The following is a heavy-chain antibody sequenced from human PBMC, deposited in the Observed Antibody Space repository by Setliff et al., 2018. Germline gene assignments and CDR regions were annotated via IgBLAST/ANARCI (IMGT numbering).Heavy chain of an antibody. V-gene: IGHV4-34*01. J-gene: IGHJ4*02. CDR1: GGSFSGYY. Sequence: TSETLSLTCAVYGGSFSGYYWSWIRQPPGKGLEWIGEINHSGSTNYNPSLKSRVTISVDTSKNQFSLKPSSVTAADTTVYYCARGRSNFWGYYFDYWGQGTLVTVSS. CDR3: ARGRSNFWGYYFDY. D-gene: IGHD3-3*01. CDR2: INHSGST.